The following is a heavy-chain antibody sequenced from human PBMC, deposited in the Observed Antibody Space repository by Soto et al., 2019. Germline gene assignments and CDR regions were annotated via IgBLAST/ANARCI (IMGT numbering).Heavy chain of an antibody. J-gene: IGHJ5*02. CDR1: GFTFSGDW. CDR3: SRGRSPYYGYFDP. V-gene: IGHV3-74*01. CDR2: ISPDGTTT. D-gene: IGHD3-3*01. Sequence: PGGSLRLSCVASGFTFSGDWMHWVRQVPGKGLVLVSRISPDGTTTYYADSVKGRFTISRDNAKNTLYLQMNGLRADDTAVYYCSRGRSPYYGYFDPWGPGTLVTVSS.